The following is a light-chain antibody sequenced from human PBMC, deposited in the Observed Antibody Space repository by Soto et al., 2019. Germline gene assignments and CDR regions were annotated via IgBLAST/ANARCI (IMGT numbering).Light chain of an antibody. V-gene: IGKV3-11*01. CDR1: QSVSSY. CDR3: QQRSNWPLFT. Sequence: EIVLTQSPATLSLSPGERATLSCRASQSVSSYLAWYQQKPGQAPRLLIYDASNRATAIPARFSGSGSGTDFTLTISSLEPEDCAVYFCQQRSNWPLFTFGPGTKVDVK. J-gene: IGKJ3*01. CDR2: DAS.